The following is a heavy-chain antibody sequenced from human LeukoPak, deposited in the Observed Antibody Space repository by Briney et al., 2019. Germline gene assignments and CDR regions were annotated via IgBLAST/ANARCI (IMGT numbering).Heavy chain of an antibody. CDR2: IYYSGST. D-gene: IGHD1-26*01. CDR3: AREHSGSYSRGAFDI. J-gene: IGHJ3*02. CDR1: GGSISSGGYY. Sequence: PSETLSLTCTVSGGSISSGGYYWSWLRQHPGKGLEWIVYIYYSGSTYYNPSLKSRFTISVYTSKNQFSLKLSSVTAADTAVYYCAREHSGSYSRGAFDIWGQGTMVTVSS. V-gene: IGHV4-31*03.